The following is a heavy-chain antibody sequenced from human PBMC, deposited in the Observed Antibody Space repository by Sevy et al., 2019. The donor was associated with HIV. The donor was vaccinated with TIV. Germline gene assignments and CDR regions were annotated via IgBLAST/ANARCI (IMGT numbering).Heavy chain of an antibody. D-gene: IGHD6-13*01. V-gene: IGHV3-74*01. CDR3: AREASSWYGVDY. J-gene: IGHJ4*02. CDR2: LKSVESST. Sequence: GGSLRLSCAASGFPLSGYWMHWVRQVPGEGLVWVSRLKSVESSTTYADSVKGRFTVSRDNAKNTVHLQMNSLRAEDTGVYYCAREASSWYGVDYWGQGTLVTVSS. CDR1: GFPLSGYW.